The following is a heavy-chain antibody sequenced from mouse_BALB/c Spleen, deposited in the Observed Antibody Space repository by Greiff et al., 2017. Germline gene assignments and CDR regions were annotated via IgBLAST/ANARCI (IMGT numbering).Heavy chain of an antibody. CDR2: IRNKANGYTT. Sequence: EVQVVESGGGLVQPGGSLRLSCATSGFTFTDYYMSWVRQPPGKALEWLGFIRNKANGYTTEYSASVKGRFTISRDNSQSILYLQMNTLRAEDSATYYCARDYGSSYFDYWGQGTTLTVSS. CDR1: GFTFTDYY. CDR3: ARDYGSSYFDY. J-gene: IGHJ2*01. V-gene: IGHV7-3*02. D-gene: IGHD1-1*01.